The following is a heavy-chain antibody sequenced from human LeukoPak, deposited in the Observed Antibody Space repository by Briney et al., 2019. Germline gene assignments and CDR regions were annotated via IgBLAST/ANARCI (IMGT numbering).Heavy chain of an antibody. V-gene: IGHV1-8*03. CDR2: MNPNSGNT. Sequence: VXXXXXXSGYTFXSYDINWVRQAPGQGLEWMGWMNPNSGNTGYAQKFQGRVTITRNTSISTVYMELSSLRSEDTAVYYCARGRQQPIYYYYYYMDVWGKGTTVTVSS. J-gene: IGHJ6*03. CDR1: GYTFXSYD. CDR3: ARGRQQPIYYYYYYMDV. D-gene: IGHD6-13*01.